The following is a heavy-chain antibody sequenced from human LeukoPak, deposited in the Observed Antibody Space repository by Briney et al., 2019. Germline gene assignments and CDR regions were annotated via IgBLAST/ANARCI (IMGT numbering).Heavy chain of an antibody. CDR1: GGSISSSSYY. CDR3: ANSANYGGNSGFFDY. CDR2: LYYSETT. Sequence: PSKTLSLTCTVSGGSISSSSYYWGWIRQPPGKGLEWIGSLYYSETTHYIPSLKSRVTISVDTSKNQFSLKLSSVTAADTAVYYCANSANYGGNSGFFDYWGQGTLVTVSS. V-gene: IGHV4-39*01. J-gene: IGHJ4*02. D-gene: IGHD4-23*01.